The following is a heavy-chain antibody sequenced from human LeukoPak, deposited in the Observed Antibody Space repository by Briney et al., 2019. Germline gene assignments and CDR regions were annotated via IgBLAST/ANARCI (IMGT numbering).Heavy chain of an antibody. CDR1: GFTFSSYA. Sequence: PGGSLRLSCAASGFTFSSYAMSWVRRAPGKGLEWVSVISGSGGTTYYADSVKGRFTISRDNSKNTMFLKMNSLRADDTAVYYCAKIIDSSGWNTYDYWGQGTLVTVSP. J-gene: IGHJ4*02. D-gene: IGHD6-19*01. V-gene: IGHV3-23*01. CDR2: ISGSGGTT. CDR3: AKIIDSSGWNTYDY.